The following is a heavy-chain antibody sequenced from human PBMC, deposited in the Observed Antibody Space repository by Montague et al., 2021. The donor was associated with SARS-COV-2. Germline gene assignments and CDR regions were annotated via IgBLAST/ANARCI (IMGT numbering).Heavy chain of an antibody. V-gene: IGHV4-39*01. CDR3: ARLGITLGGVIVIRYYFDF. CDR1: GASRSTKNYY. D-gene: IGHD3-16*02. J-gene: IGHJ4*02. Sequence: SETLSLTCTFSGASRSTKNYYWGWIRQPPGKGLEWIGSNSYSATSYSNPSLKSRVTMSVDTSRNQLSLNLSSVTVADTAVYYCARLGITLGGVIVIRYYFDFWGQGTLVTVSS. CDR2: NSYSATS.